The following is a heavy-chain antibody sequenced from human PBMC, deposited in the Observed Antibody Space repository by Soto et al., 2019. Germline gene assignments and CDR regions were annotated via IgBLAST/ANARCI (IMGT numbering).Heavy chain of an antibody. Sequence: QVQLVQSGTEVKKPGSSVKVSCKASGGTLSNNAISWVRQAPGQGLEWMGGIIPLSATTNYAQKFQGRVTIIAKRVTSTAYMELTSLASEDTAVSSCARGVYDRGIVVVPAATPLYSGTDVWGQGNTVTVSS. J-gene: IGHJ6*02. CDR3: ARGVYDRGIVVVPAATPLYSGTDV. CDR2: IIPLSATT. V-gene: IGHV1-69*06. D-gene: IGHD2-2*01. CDR1: GGTLSNNA.